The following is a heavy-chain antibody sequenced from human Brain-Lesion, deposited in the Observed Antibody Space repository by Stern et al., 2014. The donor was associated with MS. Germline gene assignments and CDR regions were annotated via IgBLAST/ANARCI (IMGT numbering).Heavy chain of an antibody. CDR1: GGSICSNSYY. J-gene: IGHJ4*02. D-gene: IGHD3-3*01. Sequence: QVQLVQSGPGLVKPSETLSLTCTVSGGSICSNSYYWGWIRQPPGKGLEWVGGIYCSGKTYPSGSLHSRLPIYVGTSTGPFSLKRGSVTAADTAVYYCARIFGVLTLEDYFDLWGQGTRVTVAS. CDR3: ARIFGVLTLEDYFDL. CDR2: IYCSGKT. V-gene: IGHV4-39*01.